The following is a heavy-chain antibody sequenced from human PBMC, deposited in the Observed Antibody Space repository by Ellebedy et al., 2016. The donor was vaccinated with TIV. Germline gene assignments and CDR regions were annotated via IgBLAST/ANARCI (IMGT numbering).Heavy chain of an antibody. V-gene: IGHV3-74*01. J-gene: IGHJ4*02. Sequence: GESLKISCAASGFRLSDYWMHWVRQAPGKELVWVSRIKGDGSSAGYADSVKGRFTISRDNAKNTLYLQMNSLRAEDTAVYYCARGGLTAASDYWGQGTLVTVSS. CDR3: ARGGLTAASDY. CDR2: IKGDGSSA. D-gene: IGHD2-2*01. CDR1: GFRLSDYW.